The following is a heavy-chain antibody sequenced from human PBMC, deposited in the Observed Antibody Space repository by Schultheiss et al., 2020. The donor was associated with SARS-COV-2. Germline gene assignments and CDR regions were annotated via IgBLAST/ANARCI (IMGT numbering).Heavy chain of an antibody. Sequence: GESLKISCAASGFTFDDYAMHWVRQAPGKGLEWLSYISRSGTTIYYADSVKGRFTISRDNSKNTLYLQMNSLRAEDTAVYYCAKGSVVVPAAPGLGDYWGQGTLVTVSS. D-gene: IGHD2-2*01. CDR3: AKGSVVVPAAPGLGDY. CDR1: GFTFDDYA. V-gene: IGHV3-23*01. CDR2: ISRSGTTI. J-gene: IGHJ4*02.